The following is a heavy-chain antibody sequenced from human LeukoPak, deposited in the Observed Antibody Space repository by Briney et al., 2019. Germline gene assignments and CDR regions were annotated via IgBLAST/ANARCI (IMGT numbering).Heavy chain of an antibody. CDR1: GYTFTSYD. Sequence: GASVKVSCKASGYTFTSYDINWVRQATGQGLEWMGWMNPNSGNTGYAQKFQGRVTMTRNTSISTAYTELSSLRSEDTAVYYCARGLKVSPPKKYYYYYYMDVWGKGTTVTVSS. J-gene: IGHJ6*03. CDR3: ARGLKVSPPKKYYYYYYMDV. CDR2: MNPNSGNT. D-gene: IGHD2-8*01. V-gene: IGHV1-8*01.